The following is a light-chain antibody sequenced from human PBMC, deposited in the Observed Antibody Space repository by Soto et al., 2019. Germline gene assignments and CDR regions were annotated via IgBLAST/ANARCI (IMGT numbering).Light chain of an antibody. V-gene: IGKV1-9*01. CDR1: QGMSTY. CDR2: SAS. CDR3: QQLNGYQLA. J-gene: IGKJ4*01. Sequence: DIQLTQSPSFLSASVGDTVTITCRASQGMSTYLAWYQQKPGKVPKLLIRSASTLQSGVPSRFSGVGSGTEFTLTICTLQPDDSGIYYCQQLNGYQLAFGGGTNVENK.